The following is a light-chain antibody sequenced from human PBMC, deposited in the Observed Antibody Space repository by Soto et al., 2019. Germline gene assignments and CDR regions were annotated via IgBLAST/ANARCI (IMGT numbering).Light chain of an antibody. J-gene: IGKJ4*01. CDR2: AAS. CDR3: QQRDSNPLT. CDR1: QSISSY. V-gene: IGKV1-39*01. Sequence: DIPMTQSPSSLSASVGDRVTITCRASQSISSYLNWYQQKPGKAPQLLIYAASSLQSGVPSRFSGSGSGTEFTLTISSMQPEDFATYSCQQRDSNPLTFGGGTKVEIK.